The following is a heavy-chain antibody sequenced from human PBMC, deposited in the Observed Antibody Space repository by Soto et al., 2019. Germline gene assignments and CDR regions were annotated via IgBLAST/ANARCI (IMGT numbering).Heavy chain of an antibody. CDR2: IIPIFGTA. V-gene: IGHV1-69*13. CDR1: GGTFSSYA. J-gene: IGHJ6*02. Sequence: SSVKVSCKASGGTFSSYAISWVRQAPGQGLEWMGGIIPIFGTANYAQKFQGRVTITADESTSTAYMELSSLRSEDTAVYYCASRDEPRPGYYYYYGMDVWGQGTTVTVSS. CDR3: ASRDEPRPGYYYYYGMDV. D-gene: IGHD6-6*01.